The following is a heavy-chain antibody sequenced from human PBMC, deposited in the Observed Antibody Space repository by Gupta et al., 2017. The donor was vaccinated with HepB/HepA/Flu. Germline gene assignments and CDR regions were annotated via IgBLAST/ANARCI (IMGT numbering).Heavy chain of an antibody. CDR1: GFTFTSYY. Sequence: QVQLVQSGAEVKKPGASVKVSCKASGFTFTSYYIHWVRQAPGQGLEWMGIINPGGGNTIYAKKFQGRVTMTRDTSTSTIYMELRRLTSEDTAVYYCARGRESTNYYYIGAREYFQLWGQGSLVTVSS. CDR2: INPGGGNT. J-gene: IGHJ1*01. D-gene: IGHD3-22*01. V-gene: IGHV1-46*01. CDR3: ARGRESTNYYYIGAREYFQL.